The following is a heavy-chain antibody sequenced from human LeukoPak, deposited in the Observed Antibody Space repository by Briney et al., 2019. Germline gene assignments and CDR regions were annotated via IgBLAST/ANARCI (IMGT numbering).Heavy chain of an antibody. CDR3: ARGSHVDYNHKYYYYYYMDV. J-gene: IGHJ6*03. V-gene: IGHV1-2*02. CDR1: GYTFTGYY. CDR2: INPNSGGT. Sequence: GASVKVSCKASGYTFTGYYMHWVRQAPGQGLEWMGWINPNSGGTNYAQKFQGRVTMTRDTSISTAYMQLSRLRSDDTAVYYCARGSHVDYNHKYYYYYYMDVWGKGTTVTVSS. D-gene: IGHD4-11*01.